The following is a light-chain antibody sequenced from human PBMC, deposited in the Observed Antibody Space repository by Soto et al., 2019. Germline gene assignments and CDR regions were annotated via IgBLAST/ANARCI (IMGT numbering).Light chain of an antibody. V-gene: IGLV1-40*01. CDR2: ADN. CDR1: SSNIGAGYD. CDR3: SSYAGSSNV. J-gene: IGLJ1*01. Sequence: QSVLTQTPSVSGAPGQKITMSCTGSSSNIGAGYDVHWYQQLPGAAPRLLIYADNNRPSGVPDRFSASNSGTSASLAITGLQGEDEAVYYCSSYAGSSNVFGTGTKVTVL.